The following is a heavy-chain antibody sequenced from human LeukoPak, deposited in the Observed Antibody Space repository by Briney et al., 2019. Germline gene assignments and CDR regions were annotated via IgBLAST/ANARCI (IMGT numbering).Heavy chain of an antibody. V-gene: IGHV4-39*01. J-gene: IGHJ2*01. Sequence: SETLSLTCAVSGGSISSSPYYWAWIRQPSGKGLEWIGSIHQSGGTYYNPSLQSRLTISVDTSKNQFSLKLSSVTAADTAVYYCARHSWGGNKDFDLWGRGTLVAVSS. CDR1: GGSISSSPYY. CDR3: ARHSWGGNKDFDL. D-gene: IGHD4-23*01. CDR2: IHQSGGT.